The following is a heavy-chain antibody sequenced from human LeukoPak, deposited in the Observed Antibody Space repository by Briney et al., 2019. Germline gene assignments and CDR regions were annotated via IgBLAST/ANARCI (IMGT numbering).Heavy chain of an antibody. CDR1: GFTFSNYG. CDR2: ISYDGSNK. V-gene: IGHV3-30*18. D-gene: IGHD6-19*01. Sequence: GESLTLSCAASGFTFSNYGMHWVRQAPGKGLEWVAVISYDGSNKYYADSVKGRFTISRDNSKNTMYLQMNILRAEDTAVYYCAKDRGVGVAGTGGLFDYWGQGTLVTVSS. CDR3: AKDRGVGVAGTGGLFDY. J-gene: IGHJ4*02.